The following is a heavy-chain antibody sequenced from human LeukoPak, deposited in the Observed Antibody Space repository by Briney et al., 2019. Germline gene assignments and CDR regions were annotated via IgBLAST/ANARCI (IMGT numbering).Heavy chain of an antibody. CDR3: ARDQPPGCSYYYYYMDV. V-gene: IGHV1-2*02. CDR2: INPNSGGT. D-gene: IGHD1-14*01. CDR1: GYTFTGYY. J-gene: IGHJ6*03. Sequence: ASVKVSCKASGYTFTGYYMHWVRQAPGQGLEWMGWINPNSGGTNYAQKFQGRVTMTRDTSISTAYMELSRLRSDDTAVYYCARDQPPGCSYYYYYMDVWGNGTTVTVSS.